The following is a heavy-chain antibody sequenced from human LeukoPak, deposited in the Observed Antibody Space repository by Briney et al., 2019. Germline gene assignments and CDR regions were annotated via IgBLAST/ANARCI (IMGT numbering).Heavy chain of an antibody. CDR1: GFTFGGSW. D-gene: IGHD6-13*01. CDR2: ISKDGRTT. V-gene: IGHV3-74*03. Sequence: GGSLRLSCAASGFTFGGSWMLWVRQAPGKGLMCVARISKDGRTTTYVDSVKGRFTVSRDNAKNTLYLQMNSLRAEDTAVYYCACLWAAAGPFDYWGQGTLVTVSS. J-gene: IGHJ4*02. CDR3: ACLWAAAGPFDY.